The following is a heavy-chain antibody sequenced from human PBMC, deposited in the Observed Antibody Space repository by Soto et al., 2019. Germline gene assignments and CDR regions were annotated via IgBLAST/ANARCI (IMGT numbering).Heavy chain of an antibody. J-gene: IGHJ6*02. D-gene: IGHD2-2*03. Sequence: ASVKVSCKASGFTFTSSAVQWVRQARGQRLEWIGWIVVGSGNTNYAQKFQERVTITRDMSTSTAYMELSSLRSEDTAVYYCARLNGYCVSTKCHGYYGMDVWGQGTTVTVSS. CDR3: ARLNGYCVSTKCHGYYGMDV. CDR1: GFTFTSSA. V-gene: IGHV1-58*01. CDR2: IVVGSGNT.